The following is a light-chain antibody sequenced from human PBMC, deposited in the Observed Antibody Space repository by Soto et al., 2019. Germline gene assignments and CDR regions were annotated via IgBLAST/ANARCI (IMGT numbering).Light chain of an antibody. V-gene: IGKV3-20*01. CDR1: QSVSSSY. CDR2: GAS. Sequence: EIVLTQSPGTLSLSPGERATLSCRASQSVSSSYLAWYQQKPGQAPRLLIYGASGRATGIPDRFSGGGSGTDFTLTISRLEPEDFAVYYCQQYGTSPFTFGPGTKVDIK. J-gene: IGKJ3*01. CDR3: QQYGTSPFT.